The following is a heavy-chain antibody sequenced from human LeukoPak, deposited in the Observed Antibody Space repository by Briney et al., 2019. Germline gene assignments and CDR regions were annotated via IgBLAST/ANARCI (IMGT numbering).Heavy chain of an antibody. CDR3: ARGGSDTAMAHDY. J-gene: IGHJ4*02. Sequence: GGSLRLSCAASGFTFSSNAMSWVRQEPGKGPEWVSAISGSGDDTYYADSVKGRFTISRDDAKNTLYLQVNSLRAEDTAVYFCARGGSDTAMAHDYWGQGTLVTVSS. V-gene: IGHV3-23*01. CDR1: GFTFSSNA. D-gene: IGHD5-18*01. CDR2: ISGSGDDT.